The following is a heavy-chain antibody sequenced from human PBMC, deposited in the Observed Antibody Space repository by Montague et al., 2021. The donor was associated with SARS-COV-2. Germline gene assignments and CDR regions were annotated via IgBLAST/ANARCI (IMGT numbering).Heavy chain of an antibody. Sequence: SLRLSFAASGFTFSSYAMSWVRQAPGKGLEWVSVIYSGGSSTYYADSVKGRFTISRDNSKNTLYLQMNSLRAEDTAVYYCAKWGAITIFGVVPPGGYYYYGMDVWGQGTTVTVPS. CDR3: AKWGAITIFGVVPPGGYYYYGMDV. CDR1: GFTFSSYA. D-gene: IGHD3-3*01. CDR2: IYSGGSST. V-gene: IGHV3-23*03. J-gene: IGHJ6*02.